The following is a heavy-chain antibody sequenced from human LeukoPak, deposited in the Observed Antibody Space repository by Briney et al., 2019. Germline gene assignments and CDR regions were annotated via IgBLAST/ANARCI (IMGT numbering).Heavy chain of an antibody. D-gene: IGHD3-10*01. J-gene: IGHJ6*03. V-gene: IGHV3-48*04. CDR1: GFTFSSYS. CDR3: ARWQGTYYYYYMDV. CDR2: ISSSGSAI. Sequence: GGSLRLSCAASGFTFSSYSMNWVRQAPGKGLEWVSYISSSGSAIYYAESVKGRFTISRDNAKNSVYLQMNSLRAEDTAVYYCARWQGTYYYYYMDVWGKGTTVTISS.